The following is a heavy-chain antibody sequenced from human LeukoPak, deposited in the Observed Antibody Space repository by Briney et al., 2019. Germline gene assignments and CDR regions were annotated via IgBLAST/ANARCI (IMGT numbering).Heavy chain of an antibody. V-gene: IGHV1-69*10. Sequence: WASVKVSCKASGGTFSSYDMSWVRQAPGQGLEWMGGIIPILGIANSAQKFQGRVTITADKSPSTACMELRSVRSEDTAVYYCARETYYDILTGYSSDDYWGQGTLVTVSS. D-gene: IGHD3-9*01. CDR3: ARETYYDILTGYSSDDY. CDR1: GGTFSSYD. J-gene: IGHJ4*02. CDR2: IIPILGIA.